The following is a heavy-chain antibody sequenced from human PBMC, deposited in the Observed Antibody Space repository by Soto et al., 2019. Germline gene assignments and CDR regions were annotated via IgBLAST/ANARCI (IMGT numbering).Heavy chain of an antibody. Sequence: PVGSLRLSCAASGFTFSSYAMSWVRQAPGKGLEWVSAISGSGGSTYYADSVKGRFTISRDNSKNTLYLQMNSLRAEDTAVYYCAKERYYYDSSGHQGAFDIWGQGTMVTVSS. J-gene: IGHJ3*02. CDR2: ISGSGGST. V-gene: IGHV3-23*01. D-gene: IGHD3-22*01. CDR3: AKERYYYDSSGHQGAFDI. CDR1: GFTFSSYA.